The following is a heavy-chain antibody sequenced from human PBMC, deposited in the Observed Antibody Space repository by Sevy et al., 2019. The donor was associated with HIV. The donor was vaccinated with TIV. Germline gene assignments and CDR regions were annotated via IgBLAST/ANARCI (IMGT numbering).Heavy chain of an antibody. CDR3: ARVGYSYAKYYFDY. D-gene: IGHD5-18*01. J-gene: IGHJ4*02. CDR2: IKQGGSGK. V-gene: IGHV3-7*01. CDR1: GFTFSSYW. Sequence: GGSLRLSCAASGFTFSSYWMSWVRQAPGKGLEWVANIKQGGSGKYYVDSVKGRFTISRDNAKNSLYLQMNSLRAEDTAVYDCARVGYSYAKYYFDYWGQGTLVTVSS.